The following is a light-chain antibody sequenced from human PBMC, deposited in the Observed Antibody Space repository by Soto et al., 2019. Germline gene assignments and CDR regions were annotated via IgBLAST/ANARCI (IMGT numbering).Light chain of an antibody. CDR1: SGDVGHYNY. V-gene: IGLV2-14*01. J-gene: IGLJ3*02. CDR2: EVS. CDR3: TSYTTSRIWV. Sequence: QSVLTQPASVSGSPGQSITISCTGSSGDVGHYNYVSWYQQHPGKAPKLMIYEVSNRPSGVSNRFSGSKSGNTASLIISGLQAEDEADYYCTSYTTSRIWVFGGRTKLTVL.